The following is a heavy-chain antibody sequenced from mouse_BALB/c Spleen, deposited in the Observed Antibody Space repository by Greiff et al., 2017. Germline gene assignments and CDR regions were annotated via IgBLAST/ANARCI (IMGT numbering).Heavy chain of an antibody. J-gene: IGHJ2*01. Sequence: EVKLVESGGGLVQPGGSLKLSCAASEFTFSSYTMSWVRQTPEKRLEWVAYISNGGGSTYYPDTVKGRFTISRDNAKNTLYLQMSSLKSEDTAMYYCARHGNYGGYFDYWGQGTTLTVSS. CDR2: ISNGGGST. D-gene: IGHD2-1*01. V-gene: IGHV5-12-2*01. CDR3: ARHGNYGGYFDY. CDR1: EFTFSSYT.